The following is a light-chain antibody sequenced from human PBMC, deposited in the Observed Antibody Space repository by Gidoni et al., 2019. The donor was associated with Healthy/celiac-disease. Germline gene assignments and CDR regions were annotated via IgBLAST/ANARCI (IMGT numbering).Light chain of an antibody. J-gene: IGKJ4*01. CDR3: QQRSNWPPDLT. CDR1: QTVSSY. V-gene: IGKV3-11*01. Sequence: ELVLPQPPATLSLSPGERATLSCSASQTVSSYLAWYQQKPGQAPRLLIYDASNRATGIPARFSGSGSGTDCTLTISSLEPEDCAVYYCQQRSNWPPDLTFGGGTKVEIK. CDR2: DAS.